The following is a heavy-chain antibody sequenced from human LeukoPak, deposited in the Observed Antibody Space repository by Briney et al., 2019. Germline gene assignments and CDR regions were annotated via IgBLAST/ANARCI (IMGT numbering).Heavy chain of an antibody. CDR2: INPNSGGT. CDR1: GYTFTGYY. CDR3: ARAPPGMATIKHRAFDI. D-gene: IGHD5-24*01. Sequence: ASVKVSCKASGYTFTGYYMHWVRQAPGHGREWMGWINPNSGGTNYAQKFQGRVTITRDTSISTAYMELSRLRSDDTAVYYCARAPPGMATIKHRAFDIWGQGTLVTVSS. V-gene: IGHV1-2*02. J-gene: IGHJ3*02.